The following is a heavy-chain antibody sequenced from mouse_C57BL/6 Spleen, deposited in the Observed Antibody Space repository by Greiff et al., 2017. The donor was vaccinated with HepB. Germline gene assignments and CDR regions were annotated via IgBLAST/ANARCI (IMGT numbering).Heavy chain of an antibody. CDR3: ARNYGNFWYFDV. CDR1: GYTFTSYW. J-gene: IGHJ1*03. Sequence: QVQLQQPGAELVMPGASVKLSCKASGYTFTSYWMHWVKQRPGQGLEWIGEIDPSDSYTNYNQKFKGKSTLTVDKSSSTAYMQLSSLTSEDSAVYYFARNYGNFWYFDVWGTGTTVTVSS. V-gene: IGHV1-69*01. CDR2: IDPSDSYT. D-gene: IGHD2-1*01.